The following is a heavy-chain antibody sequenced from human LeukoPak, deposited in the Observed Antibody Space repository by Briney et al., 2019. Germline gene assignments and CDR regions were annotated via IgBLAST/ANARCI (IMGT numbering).Heavy chain of an antibody. D-gene: IGHD6-6*01. V-gene: IGHV3-21*01. Sequence: GGSLRLSCAASGFTFSSYSMKWVRQAPGKGLEWVSSISSSSSYIYYGDSVKGRFIISRDNAKNSLYLQMNSLRAEDKAVYYCARDARNMGWFDPWGQGTLVTVSS. CDR2: ISSSSSYI. J-gene: IGHJ5*02. CDR1: GFTFSSYS. CDR3: ARDARNMGWFDP.